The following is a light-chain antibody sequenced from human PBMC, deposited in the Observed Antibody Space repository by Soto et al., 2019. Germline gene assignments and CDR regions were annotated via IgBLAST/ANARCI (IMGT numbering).Light chain of an antibody. V-gene: IGKV1-5*01. CDR1: QSISSW. CDR3: QQYENYWT. J-gene: IGKJ1*01. Sequence: DIQMTQSPSTPSATAGDRVTIPCRASQSISSWLAWYQHKPGKAPKLLIYDASNLDSGVPSRFSGSGSGTEFSLTISNLQPDDCATYYCQQYENYWTFGQGTKVDIK. CDR2: DAS.